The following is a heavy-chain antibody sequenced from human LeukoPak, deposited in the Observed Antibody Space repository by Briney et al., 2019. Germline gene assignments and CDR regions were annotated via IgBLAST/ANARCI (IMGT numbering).Heavy chain of an antibody. D-gene: IGHD2-2*01. CDR2: IIPIFGTA. V-gene: IGHV1-69*01. CDR3: ALTQYCSSTSCHPDYYYYGMDV. J-gene: IGHJ6*04. CDR1: GGTFSSYA. Sequence: SVKVSCKASGGTFSSYAISWVRQAPGQGLEWMGGIIPIFGTANYAQKFQGRVTITADESTSTAYMELSSLRSEDTAVYYRALTQYCSSTSCHPDYYYYGMDVWGKGTTVTVSS.